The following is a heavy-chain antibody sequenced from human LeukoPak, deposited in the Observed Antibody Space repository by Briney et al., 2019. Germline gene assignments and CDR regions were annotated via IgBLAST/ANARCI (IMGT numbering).Heavy chain of an antibody. CDR1: GYTFTDYY. D-gene: IGHD3-10*01. CDR2: INPNSDYT. Sequence: GASVKVSCKASGYTFTDYYIHWVRQAPGQGLEWMGWINPNSDYTFYAQKFQGRVTLTRDTSISTVYMELSSLRSEDTAVYYCARGSGYYGSGSSDYYYYYYMDVWGKGTTVTVSS. V-gene: IGHV1-2*02. J-gene: IGHJ6*03. CDR3: ARGSGYYGSGSSDYYYYYYMDV.